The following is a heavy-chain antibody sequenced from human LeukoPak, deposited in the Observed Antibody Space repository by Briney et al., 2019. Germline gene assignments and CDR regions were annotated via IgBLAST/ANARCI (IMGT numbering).Heavy chain of an antibody. V-gene: IGHV3-21*01. J-gene: IGHJ4*02. Sequence: GGSLRLSCAASGFTFSSYSMNWVRQAPGKGLGWVSSISSSSSYIYYADSVKGRFTISRDNAKSSLYLQMNSLRAEDTAVYYCARAGYSGYGDYWGQGTLVTVSS. D-gene: IGHD5-12*01. CDR1: GFTFSSYS. CDR2: ISSSSSYI. CDR3: ARAGYSGYGDY.